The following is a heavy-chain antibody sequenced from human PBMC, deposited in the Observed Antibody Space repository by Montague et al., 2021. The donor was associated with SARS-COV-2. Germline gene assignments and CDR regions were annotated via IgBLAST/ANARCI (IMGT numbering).Heavy chain of an antibody. D-gene: IGHD6-13*01. V-gene: IGHV3-33*01. CDR1: GFTFSIYG. J-gene: IGHJ6*02. CDR3: ARDSSSGSDWYYYYGMDV. Sequence: SLRLSCAASGFTFSIYGMHWVRQAPGKGLEWVAIIWYDGSKNYYADSAKGRFTISRDNSKNTLYLQMNTLRAEDTAVYYCARDSSSGSDWYYYYGMDVWGQGTTVTVSS. CDR2: IWYDGSKN.